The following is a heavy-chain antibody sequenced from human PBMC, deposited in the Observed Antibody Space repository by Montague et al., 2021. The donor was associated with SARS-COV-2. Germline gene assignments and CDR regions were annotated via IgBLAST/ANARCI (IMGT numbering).Heavy chain of an antibody. CDR1: GDSISSSSYN. CDR3: TRHVHMTWPEPSPGFDY. V-gene: IGHV4-39*01. J-gene: IGHJ4*02. Sequence: SETLSLTCTVSGDSISSSSYNWGWIRQPPGKGLEWIGSVHYSGRPYYXSSLKSRVTIYVDTSKNQLSLKLSSVTAADTAVYYCTRHVHMTWPEPSPGFDYWGQGTLVTVSS. D-gene: IGHD1-1*01. CDR2: VHYSGRP.